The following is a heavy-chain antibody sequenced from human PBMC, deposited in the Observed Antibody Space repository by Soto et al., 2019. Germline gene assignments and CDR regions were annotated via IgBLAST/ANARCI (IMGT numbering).Heavy chain of an antibody. J-gene: IGHJ5*02. CDR3: AGSGNNWFDP. D-gene: IGHD3-10*01. Sequence: SETLSLTSSVSGGVFSCYYGSWIRQPPGKGLEWIGYIYYSGSTNYNPSLKSRVTISVDTSKNQFSLKLSSVAAADTAVYYCAGSGNNWFDPWGQGTLVTVSS. CDR2: IYYSGST. CDR1: GGVFSCYY. V-gene: IGHV4-59*01.